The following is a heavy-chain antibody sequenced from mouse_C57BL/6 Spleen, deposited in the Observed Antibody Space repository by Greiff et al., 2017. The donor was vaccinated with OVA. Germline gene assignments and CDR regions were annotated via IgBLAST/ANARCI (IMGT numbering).Heavy chain of an antibody. Sequence: HVQLQQPGAELVRPGSSVKLSCKASGYTFTSYWMHWVKQRPIQGLEWIGNIDPSDSETHYNQKFKDKATLTADKSSSTAYMQLSSLTSEDSAVYYGARGYYYGSSSHYFDYWGQGTTLTVSS. V-gene: IGHV1-52*01. CDR3: ARGYYYGSSSHYFDY. CDR2: IDPSDSET. D-gene: IGHD1-1*01. J-gene: IGHJ2*01. CDR1: GYTFTSYW.